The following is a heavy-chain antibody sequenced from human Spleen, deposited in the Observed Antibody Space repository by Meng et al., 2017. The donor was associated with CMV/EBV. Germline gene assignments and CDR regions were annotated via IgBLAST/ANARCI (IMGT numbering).Heavy chain of an antibody. CDR1: GGTFSSYT. D-gene: IGHD2-2*01. J-gene: IGHJ3*02. CDR2: IIPILGIA. V-gene: IGHV1-69*02. Sequence: SVKVSCKASGGTFSSYTISWVRQAPGQGLEWMGRIIPILGIANYAQKFQGRVTITADKSTSTAYMELSSLRSEDTAVYYCASEAGGGVVVPAAISPDAFDIWGQGTMVTVSS. CDR3: ASEAGGGVVVPAAISPDAFDI.